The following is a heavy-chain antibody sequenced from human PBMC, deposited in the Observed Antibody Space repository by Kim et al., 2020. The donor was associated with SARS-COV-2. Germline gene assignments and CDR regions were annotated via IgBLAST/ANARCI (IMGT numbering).Heavy chain of an antibody. CDR2: ISSSSSYI. Sequence: GGSLRLSCAASGFTFSSYSMNWVRQAPGKGLEWVSSISSSSSYIYYADSVKGRFTISRDNAKNSLYLQMNSLRAEDTAVYYCARGAHGGLLWFGELRGGQGTLVTVSS. V-gene: IGHV3-21*01. CDR3: ARGAHGGLLWFGELR. CDR1: GFTFSSYS. J-gene: IGHJ1*01. D-gene: IGHD3-10*01.